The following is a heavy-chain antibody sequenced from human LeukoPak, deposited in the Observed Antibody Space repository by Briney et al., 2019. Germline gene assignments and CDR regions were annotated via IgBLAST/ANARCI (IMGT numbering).Heavy chain of an antibody. CDR1: GYTFTGYD. Sequence: GASVKVSCKASGYTFTGYDIHWVRQAPGQGLEWMGWINPNNGGTNYAQKFQGRVTMTRDTSIRTAYMELSRLRSDDTAMYYCARNGGNYWGQGTLVTVSS. CDR2: INPNNGGT. D-gene: IGHD4-23*01. J-gene: IGHJ4*02. V-gene: IGHV1-2*02. CDR3: ARNGGNY.